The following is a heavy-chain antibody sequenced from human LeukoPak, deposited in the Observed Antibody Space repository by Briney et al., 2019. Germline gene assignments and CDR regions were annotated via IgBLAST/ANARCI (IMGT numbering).Heavy chain of an antibody. CDR3: ARTIWFGELDFYYYYMDV. Sequence: SETLSLTCAVYGGSFSGYYWSWIRQPPGKGLEWIGEINHSGSTNYNPSLKSRVTISVDTSKNQFSLKLSSVTAADTAVYYCARTIWFGELDFYYYYMDVWGKGTTVTVSS. CDR2: INHSGST. J-gene: IGHJ6*03. D-gene: IGHD3-10*01. CDR1: GGSFSGYY. V-gene: IGHV4-34*01.